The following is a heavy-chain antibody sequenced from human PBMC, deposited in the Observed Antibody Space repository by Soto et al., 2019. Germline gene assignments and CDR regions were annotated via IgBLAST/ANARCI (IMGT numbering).Heavy chain of an antibody. D-gene: IGHD3-3*01. V-gene: IGHV3-9*01. CDR2: ISGNSGSI. Sequence: HPGGSLRLSCAASGFTFDDYAMHWVRQAPGKGLEWVSGISGNSGSIGYADSVKGRFTISRDNAKNSLYLQMNSLRAEDTALYYCVKEIDYDCWSGYYTVYYYMDVWGKGTTVTVSS. CDR1: GFTFDDYA. CDR3: VKEIDYDCWSGYYTVYYYMDV. J-gene: IGHJ6*03.